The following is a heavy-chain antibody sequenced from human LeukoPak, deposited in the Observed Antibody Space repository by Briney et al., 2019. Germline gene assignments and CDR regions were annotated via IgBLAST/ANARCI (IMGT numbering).Heavy chain of an antibody. CDR2: INPNSGGT. D-gene: IGHD2-15*01. CDR3: ARAQQVVGGGDH. Sequence: ASVKVSCKASGYTFTDYYIHWVRQAPGQGLEWMGRINPNSGGTNYAQKFQGRVTMTRDTSISTVYMELNRLRSDDSAVYYCARAQQVVGGGDHWGQGTLVTVSS. J-gene: IGHJ4*02. CDR1: GYTFTDYY. V-gene: IGHV1-2*06.